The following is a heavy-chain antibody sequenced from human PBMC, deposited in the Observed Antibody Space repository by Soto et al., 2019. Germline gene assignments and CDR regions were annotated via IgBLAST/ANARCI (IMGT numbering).Heavy chain of an antibody. Sequence: VQLLESGGGLLQPGGSLRLSCAASGFTFSTYAMTWVRQAPGKGPEWFSSVSGSGGNTLYADSVKGRFTISRDNSKNTLYLQMNSLRAGDTAVYYCAKGRAPSGWYPPYYYGMDVWGQGTTVIVSS. CDR3: AKGRAPSGWYPPYYYGMDV. CDR2: VSGSGGNT. D-gene: IGHD6-19*01. CDR1: GFTFSTYA. V-gene: IGHV3-23*01. J-gene: IGHJ6*02.